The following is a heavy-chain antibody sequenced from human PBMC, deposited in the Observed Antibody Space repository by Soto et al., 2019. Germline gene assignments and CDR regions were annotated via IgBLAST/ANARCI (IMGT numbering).Heavy chain of an antibody. Sequence: QVQLVESGGGVVQPGRSLRLSCAASGFSFTNHGMHWVRQTPGKGLEWVAVIWYDGSNKYYADSVKGRFTISRDTSKNTMYLQMNSLRADDTAVYYCARRAGYQLMGDGGWFDPWGQGTLVTVSS. CDR2: IWYDGSNK. CDR1: GFSFTNHG. CDR3: ARRAGYQLMGDGGWFDP. V-gene: IGHV3-33*01. D-gene: IGHD2-2*01. J-gene: IGHJ5*02.